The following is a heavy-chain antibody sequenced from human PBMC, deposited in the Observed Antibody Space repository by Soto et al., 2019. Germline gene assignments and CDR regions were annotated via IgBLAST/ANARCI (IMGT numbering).Heavy chain of an antibody. CDR2: IYAGGST. D-gene: IGHD6-6*01. CDR1: GFTVSSSY. J-gene: IGHJ4*01. V-gene: IGHV3-53*01. Sequence: EVQLAESGGGLIQPGGSLRLSCAASGFTVSSSYMSWVRQAPGKGLEWVSVIYAGGSTYSTDSVKGRFTISRDNSKNILYLQMNSLRAEDTAVYYCARGQSRDWEHLVNWGHGTLVTVSS. CDR3: ARGQSRDWEHLVN.